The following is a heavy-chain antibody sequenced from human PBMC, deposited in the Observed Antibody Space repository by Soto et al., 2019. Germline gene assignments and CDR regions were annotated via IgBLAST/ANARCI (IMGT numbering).Heavy chain of an antibody. D-gene: IGHD4-17*01. V-gene: IGHV3-48*03. CDR2: IHSGGSRI. Sequence: EVQLVESGGGLVQPGGSLIFSCAASGFTFSTYHMNWVRQAPGKGLEWVSYIHSGGSRIYYADSVKGRFTISRDNAKNSLYLQMNSLRAEDTAVYYCARDGSTVTTNYHYAMDVWGQGTTVTVSS. J-gene: IGHJ6*02. CDR1: GFTFSTYH. CDR3: ARDGSTVTTNYHYAMDV.